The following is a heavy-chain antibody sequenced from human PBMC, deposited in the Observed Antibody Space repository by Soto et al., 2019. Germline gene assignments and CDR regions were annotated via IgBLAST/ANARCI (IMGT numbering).Heavy chain of an antibody. CDR3: ATGTGTTASFVY. V-gene: IGHV1-24*01. D-gene: IGHD1-1*01. CDR1: GYTLTELS. J-gene: IGHJ4*02. Sequence: QVQLVQSGAEVKKPGASVKVSCKISGYTLTELSIHWVRQAPGKGLEWMGSFDPEDGETIYAQKFQGRVTMTEDTSTDTAYMELSSLRSEDTAVYYCATGTGTTASFVYWRQGTLVTVSS. CDR2: FDPEDGET.